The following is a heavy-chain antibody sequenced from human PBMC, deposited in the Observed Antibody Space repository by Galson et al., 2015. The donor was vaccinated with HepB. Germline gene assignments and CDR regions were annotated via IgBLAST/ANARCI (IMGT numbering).Heavy chain of an antibody. Sequence: SLRLSCAASGFTFSNYAMHWVRQAPGKGLEWVALISVDGSDKYYADSVKGRFTFSRDNSKNIMYLQMNTLRPEDTAVYYCARGLRYSSAWYYFDYWGPGNLVTVSS. CDR3: ARGLRYSSAWYYFDY. J-gene: IGHJ4*02. CDR1: GFTFSNYA. CDR2: ISVDGSDK. V-gene: IGHV3-30-3*01. D-gene: IGHD6-19*01.